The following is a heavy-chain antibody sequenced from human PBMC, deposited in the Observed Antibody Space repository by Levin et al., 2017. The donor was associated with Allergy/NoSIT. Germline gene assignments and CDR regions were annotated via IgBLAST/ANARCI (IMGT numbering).Heavy chain of an antibody. CDR3: AAYGSGSYYNSHAFDI. CDR2: IYYSGST. J-gene: IGHJ3*02. Sequence: SETLSLTCTVSGGSISSYYWSWIRQPPGKGLEWIGYIYYSGSTNYNPSLKSRVTISVDTSKNQFSLKLSSVTAADTAVYYCAAYGSGSYYNSHAFDIWGQGTMVTVSS. CDR1: GGSISSYY. D-gene: IGHD3-10*01. V-gene: IGHV4-59*01.